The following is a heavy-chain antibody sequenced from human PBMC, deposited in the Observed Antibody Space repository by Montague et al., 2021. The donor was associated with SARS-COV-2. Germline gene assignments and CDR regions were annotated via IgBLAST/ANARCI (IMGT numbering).Heavy chain of an antibody. V-gene: IGHV4-31*03. D-gene: IGHD3-16*02. CDR1: GASTSSGGYY. Sequence: TLSLTCSVSGASTSSGGYYWTWVRQHPGKGLDWIGYVYYSGGTKYNPSLKSRVVISQDTSKNHFSLSLDSVTGADTAVYYCAKGNMVTLGGVVGIDSWGQGTLVAVSS. CDR3: AKGNMVTLGGVVGIDS. J-gene: IGHJ4*02. CDR2: VYYSGGT.